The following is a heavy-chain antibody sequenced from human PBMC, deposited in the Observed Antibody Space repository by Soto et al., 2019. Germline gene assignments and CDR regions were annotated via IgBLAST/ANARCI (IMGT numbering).Heavy chain of an antibody. CDR2: ISAGSSNI. V-gene: IGHV3-21*01. Sequence: VRQAPGKGLEWVSSISAGSSNIYYAPSVKGRLTISRDNAKNSLYLQINSLRAEDTAVYYCARQYPSSSRHFDHWGQGTLVTAPQ. J-gene: IGHJ4*02. D-gene: IGHD6-6*01. CDR3: ARQYPSSSRHFDH.